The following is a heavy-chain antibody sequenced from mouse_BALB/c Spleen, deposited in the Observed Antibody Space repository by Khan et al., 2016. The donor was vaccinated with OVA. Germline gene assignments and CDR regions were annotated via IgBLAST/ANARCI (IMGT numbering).Heavy chain of an antibody. J-gene: IGHJ3*01. CDR1: GYTFTEYT. Sequence: VQLQQSGPELVKPGASVKISCKTSGYTFTEYTMHWVKQSHGKSLEWIGGFNPNNGYTSYSQNFKGKATLTVDKPSSTAYMELRGLTSEDSAVFYWARGNYYGSTSWFGYWGQGTLVTVSA. V-gene: IGHV1-18*01. CDR3: ARGNYYGSTSWFGY. D-gene: IGHD1-1*01. CDR2: FNPNNGYT.